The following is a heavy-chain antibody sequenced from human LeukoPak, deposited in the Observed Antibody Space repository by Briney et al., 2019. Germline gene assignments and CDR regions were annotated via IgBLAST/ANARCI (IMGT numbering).Heavy chain of an antibody. V-gene: IGHV4-31*03. J-gene: IGHJ4*02. Sequence: SQTLSLTCTVSGGSISSGSYYWSWVRQPPGKGLEWIGEINHRGSANYNPSLKSRVTISIDTSKNQFSLKVTSVTAADTAVYYCARTSDRYCSGGSCYLAFWGQGTLVTVSS. CDR2: INHRGSA. D-gene: IGHD2-15*01. CDR1: GGSISSGSYY. CDR3: ARTSDRYCSGGSCYLAF.